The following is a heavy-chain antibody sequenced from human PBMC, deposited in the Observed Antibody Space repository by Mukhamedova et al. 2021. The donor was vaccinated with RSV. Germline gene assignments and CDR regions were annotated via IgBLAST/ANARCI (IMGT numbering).Heavy chain of an antibody. Sequence: GSTNYNPSLKSRVTISLDTSKNQFSLNLNSVTAADTAMYYCARHRGGGGGGGFLSWGQG. D-gene: IGHD3-10*01. J-gene: IGHJ1*01. CDR2: GST. V-gene: IGHV4-59*08. CDR3: ARHRGGGGGGGFLS.